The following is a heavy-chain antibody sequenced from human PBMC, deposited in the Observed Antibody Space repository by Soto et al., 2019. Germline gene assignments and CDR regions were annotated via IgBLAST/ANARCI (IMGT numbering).Heavy chain of an antibody. CDR2: IYYSGSA. J-gene: IGHJ4*02. V-gene: IGHV4-39*01. CDR1: GGSVSSSSYF. D-gene: IGHD2-15*01. CDR3: ARLSLSAIVL. Sequence: NPSETLSMTCTVGGGSVSSSSYFWGWIRHPPGEGLERIGSIYYSGSAYSNPSRKGRVTISVDTSKNQFSLTLSSVPAADTALYYCARLSLSAIVLWGQATLVTVSS.